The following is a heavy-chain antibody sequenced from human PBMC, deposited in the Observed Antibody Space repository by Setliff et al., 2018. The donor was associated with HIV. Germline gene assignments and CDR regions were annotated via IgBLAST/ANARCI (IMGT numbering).Heavy chain of an antibody. D-gene: IGHD3-10*01. CDR2: ISGLGGGTI. CDR1: GFTFDSYS. Sequence: PGGSLRLSCATSGFTFDSYSIIWVRQAPGKGLERVSYISGLGGGTIYYADSVRGRFTISRDSSKNTLYLEMNSLRAEDTAVYYCASSGSGSYINWFGPWGQGTLVTVSS. CDR3: ASSGSGSYINWFGP. V-gene: IGHV3-48*01. J-gene: IGHJ5*02.